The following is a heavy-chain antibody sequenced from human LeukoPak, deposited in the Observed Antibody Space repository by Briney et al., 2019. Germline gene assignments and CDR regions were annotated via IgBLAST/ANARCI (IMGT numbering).Heavy chain of an antibody. V-gene: IGHV4-34*01. CDR1: GGSFTGYS. J-gene: IGHJ4*02. CDR3: ARGTSRVAHDY. CDR2: INNSGST. D-gene: IGHD2-15*01. Sequence: PSETPSLTSAVYGGSFTGYSWSWIRHTPREGLEWIGEINNSGSTNYHPSLKSRVTISVDTSKNQFSLKLSSVTAADTAVYYCARGTSRVAHDYWGQGTLVTVSS.